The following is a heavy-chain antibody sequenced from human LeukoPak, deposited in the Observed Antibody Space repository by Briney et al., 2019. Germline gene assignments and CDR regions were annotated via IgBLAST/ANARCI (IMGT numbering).Heavy chain of an antibody. Sequence: SETLSLTCAVYGGSFSGHNWSWIRQPPGKGLEWIGEINHSGSTNYNPSLKSRVAISVDKSKNQFSLRLRSVTAVDTAVYYCAREGDYTLFDYWGQGALVTVSS. J-gene: IGHJ4*02. CDR1: GGSFSGHN. CDR2: INHSGST. CDR3: AREGDYTLFDY. D-gene: IGHD4-11*01. V-gene: IGHV4-34*01.